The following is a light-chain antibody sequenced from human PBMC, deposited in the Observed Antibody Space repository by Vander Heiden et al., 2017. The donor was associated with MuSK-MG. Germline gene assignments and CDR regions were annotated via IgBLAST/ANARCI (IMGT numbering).Light chain of an antibody. CDR1: QDISNR. V-gene: IGKV1-33*01. J-gene: IGKJ2*01. Sequence: DIQMTQSPSSLSASVGDRVTITCQASQDISNRLNWYQQRPGKEPKLLIYDASNLETGVPSGFTGSGSGTDFTFTISSLQPEDIATYYCEQYDNVPYTFGQGTKLEIK. CDR3: EQYDNVPYT. CDR2: DAS.